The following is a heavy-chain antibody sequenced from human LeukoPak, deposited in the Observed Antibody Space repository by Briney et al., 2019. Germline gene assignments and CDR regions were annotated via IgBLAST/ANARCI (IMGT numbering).Heavy chain of an antibody. CDR1: GYSIGSGFY. J-gene: IGHJ3*02. V-gene: IGHV4-38-2*02. D-gene: IGHD3-10*01. CDR2: IFHSGIT. Sequence: SETLSLTCTVTGYSIGSGFYWGWVRQPPGKGLEWIGSIFHSGITYYNPSLRSRVTFSIDKSKNQFSLRLSSVTAADTAVYYCARDAERRGHPIDIRGHGTMVTVSS. CDR3: ARDAERRGHPIDI.